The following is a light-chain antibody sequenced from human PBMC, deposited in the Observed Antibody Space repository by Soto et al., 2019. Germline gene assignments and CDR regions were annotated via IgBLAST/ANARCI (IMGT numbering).Light chain of an antibody. CDR1: QSVNSN. V-gene: IGKV3-20*01. CDR3: QQYGSSQS. J-gene: IGKJ1*01. Sequence: EIVLTQSPATLSLSPGERATLSCRASQSVNSNLAWYQQKPGQAPRLLIFDASNRATGIPARFSGSGSGTDFTLTISRLEPEDFAVYYCQQYGSSQSFGQGTKVEIK. CDR2: DAS.